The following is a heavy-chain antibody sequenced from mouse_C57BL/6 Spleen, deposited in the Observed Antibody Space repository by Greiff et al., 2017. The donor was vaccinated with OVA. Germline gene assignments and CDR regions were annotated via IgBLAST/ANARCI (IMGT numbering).Heavy chain of an antibody. V-gene: IGHV5-4*01. CDR2: ISDGGSYT. CDR1: GFTFSSYA. CDR3: ARVYYGSSTGYFDV. Sequence: EVQLVESGGGLVKPGGSLKLSCAASGFTFSSYAMSWVRQTPEQRLEWVATISDGGSYTYYPDNVKGRFTISRDNAKNNLYLQMSHLKSEDTAMYYCARVYYGSSTGYFDVWGTGTTVTVSS. J-gene: IGHJ1*03. D-gene: IGHD1-1*01.